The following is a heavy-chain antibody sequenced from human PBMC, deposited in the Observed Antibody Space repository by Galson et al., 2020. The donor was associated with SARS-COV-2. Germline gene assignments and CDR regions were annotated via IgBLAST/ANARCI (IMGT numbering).Heavy chain of an antibody. CDR2: IGTAGDT. J-gene: IGHJ6*02. CDR3: ARGYYGSGSYYRNYYYGMDV. CDR1: GFTFSSYD. V-gene: IGHV3-13*01. D-gene: IGHD3-10*01. Sequence: WGSLRLSCAASGFTFSSYDMHWVRQATGKDLEWVSAIGTAGDTYYPGSAKGRFTISRENAKNSLYLQMNSLRAGDTAVYYCARGYYGSGSYYRNYYYGMDVWGQGTTVTVSS.